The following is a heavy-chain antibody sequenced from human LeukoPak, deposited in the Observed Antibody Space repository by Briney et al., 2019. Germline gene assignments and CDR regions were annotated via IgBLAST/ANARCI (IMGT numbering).Heavy chain of an antibody. V-gene: IGHV1-46*01. CDR1: VYTFSSYY. Sequence: ASVKVSCKASVYTFSSYYMHWVRQAPGQGLEWMGIINPSGGSTTYAQKFQGRVTMTRDTSTSTVYMDLSSLRSEDTAVYYCARGPYDFWSGYPRDYFDYWGQGTLVTVSS. D-gene: IGHD3-3*01. CDR3: ARGPYDFWSGYPRDYFDY. CDR2: INPSGGST. J-gene: IGHJ4*02.